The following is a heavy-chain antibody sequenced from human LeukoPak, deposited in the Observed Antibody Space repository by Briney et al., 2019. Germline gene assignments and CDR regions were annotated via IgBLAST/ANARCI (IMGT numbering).Heavy chain of an antibody. CDR2: ISILKSTI. Sequence: GGALRLSCEASGFSFSSYHMNWVRQAPGKGLEWVSYISILKSTIYYADSDKGRLINSRDDAKNSLYLQMDSLRAEDTAVYYCARTHERDLDYWGQGTLVTVSS. CDR1: GFSFSSYH. V-gene: IGHV3-48*04. CDR3: ARTHERDLDY. J-gene: IGHJ4*02.